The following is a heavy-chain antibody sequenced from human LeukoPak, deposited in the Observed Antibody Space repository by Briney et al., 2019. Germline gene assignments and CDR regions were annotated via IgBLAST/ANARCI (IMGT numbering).Heavy chain of an antibody. D-gene: IGHD5-18*01. CDR1: GFTVSSNY. CDR2: LYSGGST. V-gene: IGHV3-53*01. Sequence: LPGGSLRLSCAASGFTVSSNYMSWVRQAPGKGLEWVSVLYSGGSTYYADSVKGRFSISRDNSKNTLYLQMNSLRAEDTAVYYCAGDRGAAGYSYGFDYWGQGTLVTVSS. CDR3: AGDRGAAGYSYGFDY. J-gene: IGHJ4*02.